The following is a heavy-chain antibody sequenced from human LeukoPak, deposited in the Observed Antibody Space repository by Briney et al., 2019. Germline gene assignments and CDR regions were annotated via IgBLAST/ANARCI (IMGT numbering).Heavy chain of an antibody. D-gene: IGHD6-13*01. Sequence: ASVKVSCKASGYTFTSYDINWVRQATGQGGEWMGWMNPNSGNTRYAQKLQGRVTMTRNTSISTAYMELSSLRSEDTAVYYCARASRGSSWYGGYYGMDVWGQGTTVTVSS. CDR2: MNPNSGNT. V-gene: IGHV1-8*01. CDR3: ARASRGSSWYGGYYGMDV. J-gene: IGHJ6*02. CDR1: GYTFTSYD.